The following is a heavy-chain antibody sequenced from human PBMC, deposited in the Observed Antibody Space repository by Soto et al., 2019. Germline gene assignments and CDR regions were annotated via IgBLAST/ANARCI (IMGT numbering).Heavy chain of an antibody. CDR2: FDPEDGGT. CDR3: ATVPRPLYGDYFYYFDY. V-gene: IGHV1-24*01. CDR1: GYTLTELS. D-gene: IGHD4-17*01. J-gene: IGHJ4*02. Sequence: ASVKVSCKVSGYTLTELSMHWVRQAPGKGLEWMGGFDPEDGGTIYAQKFQGRVTMTEDTSTDTAYMELSSLRSEDTAVYYCATVPRPLYGDYFYYFDYWGQGTLVTVSS.